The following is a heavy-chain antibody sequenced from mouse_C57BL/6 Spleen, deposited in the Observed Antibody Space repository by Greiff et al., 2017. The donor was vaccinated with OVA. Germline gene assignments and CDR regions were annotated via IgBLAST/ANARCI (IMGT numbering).Heavy chain of an antibody. J-gene: IGHJ2*01. Sequence: VKLMESGAELVRPGASVTLSCKASGYTFTDYEMHWVKQTPVHGLEWIGAIDPETGGTAYNQKFKGKAILTADKSSSTAYMELRSLTSEDSAVYYCTRGDYYGSRVDYWGQGTTLTVSS. CDR3: TRGDYYGSRVDY. CDR2: IDPETGGT. CDR1: GYTFTDYE. V-gene: IGHV1-15*01. D-gene: IGHD1-1*01.